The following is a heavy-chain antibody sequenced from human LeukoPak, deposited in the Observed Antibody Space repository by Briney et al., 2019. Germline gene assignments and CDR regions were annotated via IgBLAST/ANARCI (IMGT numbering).Heavy chain of an antibody. CDR2: ISYDGSNK. J-gene: IGHJ6*03. CDR3: ARDSGGYYYYYYMDV. Sequence: SCKASGYTFTSYYMHWVRQAPGKGLEWVAVISYDGSNKYYADSVKGRFTISRDNSKNTLYLQMNSLRAEDTAVYYCARDSGGYYYYYYMDVWGKGTTVAVSS. D-gene: IGHD3-10*01. V-gene: IGHV3-30-3*01. CDR1: GYTFTSYY.